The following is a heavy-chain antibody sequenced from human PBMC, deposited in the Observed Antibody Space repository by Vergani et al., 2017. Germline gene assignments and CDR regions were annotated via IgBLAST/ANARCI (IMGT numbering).Heavy chain of an antibody. CDR1: GFTFSSYW. CDR2: INSDGSST. J-gene: IGHJ5*02. CDR3: ATRGGYYNWFDP. Sequence: EVQLVESGGGLVQPGGSLRLSCAASGFTFSSYWMHWVRQAPGKGLVWVSRINSDGSSTSYADSVKGRFTISRDNAKNTLYLQMNRLRAEDTAVYYCATRGGYYNWFDPWGQGTLVTVSS. D-gene: IGHD3-22*01. V-gene: IGHV3-74*01.